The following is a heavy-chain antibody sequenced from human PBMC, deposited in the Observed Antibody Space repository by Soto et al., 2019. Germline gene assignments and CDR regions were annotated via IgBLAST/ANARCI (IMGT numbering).Heavy chain of an antibody. V-gene: IGHV1-18*01. J-gene: IGHJ6*02. CDR1: GYTFTNYG. CDR3: ARVVYGDYYYYGMDV. CDR2: ISAYNGDT. Sequence: QVQLVQSAAEVKKPGASVKVSCKASGYTFTNYGISWVRQAPGQGLEWMGWISAYNGDTNYVQNLQGRVTMTTDTSPSTAYMELRSVRSDDTAVYYCARVVYGDYYYYGMDVWGQGTTVIVSS. D-gene: IGHD3-16*01.